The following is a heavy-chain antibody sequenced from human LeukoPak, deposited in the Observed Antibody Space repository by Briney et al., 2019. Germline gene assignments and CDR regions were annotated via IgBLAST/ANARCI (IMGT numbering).Heavy chain of an antibody. V-gene: IGHV4-4*07. CDR2: IYTSGST. CDR1: GGSISSYY. CDR3: ARVLEGSSGQHWYFDL. Sequence: SETLSLTCTVSGGSISSYYWSWIRQPAGKGLEWIGRIYTSGSTNYNPSLKSRVTMSVDTSKNQFSLKLSSVTAADTAVYYCARVLEGSSGQHWYFDLWGRGTLVTVSS. J-gene: IGHJ2*01. D-gene: IGHD6-19*01.